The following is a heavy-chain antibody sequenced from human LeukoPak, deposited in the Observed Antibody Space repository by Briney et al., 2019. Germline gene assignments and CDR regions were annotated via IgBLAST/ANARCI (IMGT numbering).Heavy chain of an antibody. CDR1: GLSVRSNH. V-gene: IGHV3-66*01. CDR3: ARASPTDFYGMDV. D-gene: IGHD4-11*01. J-gene: IGHJ6*02. Sequence: AGGSLRLSCAASGLSVRSNHMTWVRQAPGKGLEWVSVIYSGGNTYYADSVKDRFNMSRDNSKNTVYLQMNSLTAEDTAVYFCARASPTDFYGMDVWGQGTTVTVSS. CDR2: IYSGGNT.